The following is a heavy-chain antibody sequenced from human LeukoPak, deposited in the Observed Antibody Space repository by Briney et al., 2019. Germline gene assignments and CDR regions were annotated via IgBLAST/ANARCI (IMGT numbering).Heavy chain of an antibody. J-gene: IGHJ4*02. CDR3: AGSFGSGWSPYYFDY. V-gene: IGHV1-18*01. Sequence: ASVKVSCKASGYTFTSHGISWVRQAPGQGLEWMGWISAYNGNTNYAQKLQGRVTMTTDTSTSTAYMELRSLRSDDTAVYYCAGSFGSGWSPYYFDYWGQGTLLTVSS. CDR2: ISAYNGNT. D-gene: IGHD6-19*01. CDR1: GYTFTSHG.